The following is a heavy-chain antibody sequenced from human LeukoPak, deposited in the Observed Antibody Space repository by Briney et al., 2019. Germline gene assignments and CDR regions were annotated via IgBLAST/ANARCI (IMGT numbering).Heavy chain of an antibody. CDR1: GGSISSSSYY. V-gene: IGHV4-39*07. D-gene: IGHD6-13*01. J-gene: IGHJ3*02. Sequence: SETLSLTCTVSGGSISSSSYYWGWIRQPPGKGLEWIGSIYYSGSTYYNPSLKSRVTISVDTSKNQFSLKLSFVTAADTAVYYCARSAGTQQPGAFDIWGQGTMVTVSS. CDR3: ARSAGTQQPGAFDI. CDR2: IYYSGST.